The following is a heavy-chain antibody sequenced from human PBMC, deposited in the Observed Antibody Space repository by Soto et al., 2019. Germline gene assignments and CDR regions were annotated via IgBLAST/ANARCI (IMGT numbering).Heavy chain of an antibody. V-gene: IGHV1-69*13. CDR2: IIPTFATT. CDR3: ASEDYGSGSPRYYGMDV. J-gene: IGHJ6*02. D-gene: IGHD3-10*01. Sequence: SVKVSCKASGETFSRYAISWVRQAPGQGLEWMGGIIPTFATTNYVQKFQGRVTITADDPTSTAYMELNSLRSEDTAVYYCASEDYGSGSPRYYGMDVWGQGTTVTVSS. CDR1: GETFSRYA.